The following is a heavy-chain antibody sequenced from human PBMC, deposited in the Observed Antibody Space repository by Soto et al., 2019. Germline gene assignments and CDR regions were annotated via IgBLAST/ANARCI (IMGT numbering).Heavy chain of an antibody. CDR1: GFTFSSYG. CDR3: ARDQVGIVVVPAARQFDY. J-gene: IGHJ4*02. Sequence: GGSLRLSCAASGFTFSSYGMHWVRQAPGKGLEWVAVIWYDGSNKYYADSVKGRFTISRDNSKNTLYLQMNSLRAEDTAVYYCARDQVGIVVVPAARQFDYWGQGTLVTVSS. D-gene: IGHD2-2*01. CDR2: IWYDGSNK. V-gene: IGHV3-33*01.